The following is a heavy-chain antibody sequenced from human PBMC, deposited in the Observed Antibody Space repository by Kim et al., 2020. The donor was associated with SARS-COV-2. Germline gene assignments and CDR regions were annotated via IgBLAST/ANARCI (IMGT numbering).Heavy chain of an antibody. CDR3: ARRVVVTAIGDYFDY. CDR2: IYPGDSDT. J-gene: IGHJ4*02. D-gene: IGHD2-21*02. V-gene: IGHV5-51*01. CDR1: GYSFTSYW. Sequence: GESLKISCKGSGYSFTSYWIGWVRQMPGKGLEWMGIIYPGDSDTRYSPSFQGQVTISADKSISTAYLQWSSLKASDTAMYYCARRVVVTAIGDYFDYSGQGTLVTVSS.